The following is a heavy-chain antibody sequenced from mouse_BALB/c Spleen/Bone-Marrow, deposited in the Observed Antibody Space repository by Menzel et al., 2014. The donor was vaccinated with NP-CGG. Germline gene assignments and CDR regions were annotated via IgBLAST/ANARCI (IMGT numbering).Heavy chain of an antibody. J-gene: IGHJ1*01. CDR2: INPDSSTI. CDR3: ARLNYYGSLFV. V-gene: IGHV4-1*02. D-gene: IGHD1-1*01. Sequence: DVMLVESGGGLVQPGGSLKLSCAASGFDFSSYWMSWVRQAPGKGLEWIGEINPDSSTINYTPSLKDKFIISRDNAKKTLYLQMSKVRSEDTALYYCARLNYYGSLFVWGAGTTVTVSS. CDR1: GFDFSSYW.